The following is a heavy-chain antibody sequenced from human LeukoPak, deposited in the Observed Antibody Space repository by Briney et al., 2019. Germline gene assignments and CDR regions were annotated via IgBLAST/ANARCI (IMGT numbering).Heavy chain of an antibody. Sequence: SVKVSCKASGGTFSSYAISWVRQAPGQGLEWMGGIIPIFGTANYAQKFQGRVTITTDESTSTAYMELSSLRTEDTAVYYCARGVVPAAIHGGAAFDIWGQGTMVTVSS. D-gene: IGHD2-2*02. CDR3: ARGVVPAAIHGGAAFDI. V-gene: IGHV1-69*05. J-gene: IGHJ3*02. CDR1: GGTFSSYA. CDR2: IIPIFGTA.